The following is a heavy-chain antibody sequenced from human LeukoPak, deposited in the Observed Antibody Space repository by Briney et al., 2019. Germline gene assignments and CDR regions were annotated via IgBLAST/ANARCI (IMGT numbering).Heavy chain of an antibody. D-gene: IGHD6-25*01. J-gene: IGHJ1*01. CDR2: ISSSGSTI. Sequence: RGSLRLSCAASAFTFSEYYMSWIRQAPGKGLEWVSYISSSGSTIYYADSVKGRFTISRDNAKNSLYLQMNSLRAEDTAVYYCASAGIAAGTFQHWGQGTLVTVSS. CDR1: AFTFSEYY. V-gene: IGHV3-11*01. CDR3: ASAGIAAGTFQH.